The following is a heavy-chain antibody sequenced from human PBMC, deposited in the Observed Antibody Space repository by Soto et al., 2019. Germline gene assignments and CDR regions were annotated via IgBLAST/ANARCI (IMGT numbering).Heavy chain of an antibody. V-gene: IGHV3-23*01. CDR1: GFTFSSYA. D-gene: IGHD3-9*01. Sequence: GGSLRLSCAASGFTFSSYAMSWVRQAPGKGLEWVSAISGSGGSTYYADSVKGRSTISRDNSKNTLYLQMNSLRAEDTAVYYCAQGKVDTLSTSGGMEVWGQGTTVTVSS. CDR3: AQGKVDTLSTSGGMEV. CDR2: ISGSGGST. J-gene: IGHJ6*02.